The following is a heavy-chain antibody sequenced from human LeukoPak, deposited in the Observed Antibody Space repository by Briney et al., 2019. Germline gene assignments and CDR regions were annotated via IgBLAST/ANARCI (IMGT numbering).Heavy chain of an antibody. V-gene: IGHV3-48*03. Sequence: PGGSLRLSCAASGFTFSSYEMNWVRQAPGKGLEWVSYISSSGSTIYYADPEKGRFTISRDKAKNSLYLQMNSQRADDTAVYYCARDSYGLMWGQGTLVTVSS. CDR3: ARDSYGLM. CDR2: ISSSGSTI. CDR1: GFTFSSYE. J-gene: IGHJ4*02. D-gene: IGHD5-18*01.